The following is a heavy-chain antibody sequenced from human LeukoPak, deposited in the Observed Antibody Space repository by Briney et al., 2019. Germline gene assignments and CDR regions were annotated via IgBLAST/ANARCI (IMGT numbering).Heavy chain of an antibody. Sequence: SVKVSCKASGGTFSSCAISWVRQAPGQGLEWMGGIIPIFGTANYAQKFQGRATITTDESTSTAYMELSSLRSEDTAVYYCASLRRGYSYPWWFDPWGQGTLVTVSS. CDR2: IIPIFGTA. D-gene: IGHD5-18*01. V-gene: IGHV1-69*05. CDR3: ASLRRGYSYPWWFDP. J-gene: IGHJ5*02. CDR1: GGTFSSCA.